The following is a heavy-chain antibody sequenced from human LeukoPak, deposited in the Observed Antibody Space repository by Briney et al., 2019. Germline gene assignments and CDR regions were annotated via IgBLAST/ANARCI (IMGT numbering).Heavy chain of an antibody. CDR3: ARRSWLVDAFDI. V-gene: IGHV4-59*12. CDR2: IYYSGST. Sequence: SETLSLTCTVSGGSISGYYWSWIRQPPGKGLEWIGYIYYSGSTNYNPSLKSRVTISVDTSKNQFSLKLSSVTAADTAVYYCARRSWLVDAFDIWGQGTMVTVSS. J-gene: IGHJ3*02. D-gene: IGHD6-19*01. CDR1: GGSISGYY.